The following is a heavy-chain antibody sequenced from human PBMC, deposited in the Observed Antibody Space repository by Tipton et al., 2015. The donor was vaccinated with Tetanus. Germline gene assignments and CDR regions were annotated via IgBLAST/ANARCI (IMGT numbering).Heavy chain of an antibody. J-gene: IGHJ6*02. Sequence: QLVQSGAEMKKPGASVKVSCKASGYTFTGYYIYWVRRAPGQGLEWMGWIDPNSGGTVYAQKLQGRVTMTRDTSISTAYMDLRSLRSDDTAVYYCARDRGDYIYYGMDVWGPGTTVTVS. D-gene: IGHD3-22*01. V-gene: IGHV1-2*02. CDR1: GYTFTGYY. CDR3: ARDRGDYIYYGMDV. CDR2: IDPNSGGT.